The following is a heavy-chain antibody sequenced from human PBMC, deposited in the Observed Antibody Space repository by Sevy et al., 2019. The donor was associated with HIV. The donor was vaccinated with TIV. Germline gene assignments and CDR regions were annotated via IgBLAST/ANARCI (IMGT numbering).Heavy chain of an antibody. CDR2: ISGSGGDT. J-gene: IGHJ6*02. D-gene: IGHD3-22*01. CDR1: GFTFRTYA. CDR3: AKDAYYYDGSGYSMSQWYYGMDV. V-gene: IGHV3-23*01. Sequence: GGSLRLSCAASGFTFRTYAMSWVRQTPGKGLEWVSDISGSGGDTYYADSVKGRFTISRDNSKNTLYLQMSSLGAEDTAVYYCAKDAYYYDGSGYSMSQWYYGMDVWGQGTTVTVSS.